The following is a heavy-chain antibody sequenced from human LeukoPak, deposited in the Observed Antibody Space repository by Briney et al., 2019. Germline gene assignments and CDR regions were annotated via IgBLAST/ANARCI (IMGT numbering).Heavy chain of an antibody. CDR2: IYYSGST. CDR1: GGSISSYY. D-gene: IGHD1-26*01. J-gene: IGHJ4*02. V-gene: IGHV4-59*01. Sequence: SETLSLTCTVSGGSISSYYWSWIRQPPGKGLEWIGYIYYSGSTNYNPSLKSRVTISVDTSKNQFSLKLSSVTAAHTAVYYCARVSVVGAIDYWGQGTLVTVSS. CDR3: ARVSVVGAIDY.